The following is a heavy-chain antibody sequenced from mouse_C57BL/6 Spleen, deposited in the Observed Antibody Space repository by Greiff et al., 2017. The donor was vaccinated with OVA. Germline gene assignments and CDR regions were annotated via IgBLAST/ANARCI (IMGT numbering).Heavy chain of an antibody. J-gene: IGHJ2*01. CDR2: IYPGDGDT. CDR1: GYAFSSSW. Sequence: QVQLQQSGPELVKPGASVKISCKASGYAFSSSWMNWVKQRPGKGLEWIGRIYPGDGDTNYNGKFKGKATLTADKSSSTAYMQLSSLTSEDSAVYFCARELYYQLGALDYWGQGTTLTVSS. D-gene: IGHD4-1*02. CDR3: ARELYYQLGALDY. V-gene: IGHV1-82*01.